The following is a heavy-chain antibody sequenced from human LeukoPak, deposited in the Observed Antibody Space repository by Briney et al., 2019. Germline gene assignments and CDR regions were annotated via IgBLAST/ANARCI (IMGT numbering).Heavy chain of an antibody. CDR2: IKQDGSEK. CDR3: ARVSITRLGPLSYYYYYMDV. V-gene: IGHV3-7*01. CDR1: GFTFSSYW. J-gene: IGHJ6*03. D-gene: IGHD3-16*01. Sequence: SGGSLRLSCAASGFTFSSYWMSWVRQAPGKGLEWVANIKQDGSEKYYVDSVKGRFTISRDNAKNSLYLQMNSLRAEDTAVYYCARVSITRLGPLSYYYYYMDVWGKGTTVTISS.